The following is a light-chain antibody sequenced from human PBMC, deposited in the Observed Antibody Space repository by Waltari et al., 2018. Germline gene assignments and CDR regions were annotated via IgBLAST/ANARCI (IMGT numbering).Light chain of an antibody. J-gene: IGKJ4*01. Sequence: DVQMTQSPATLSASVGDRVTITCRASQSITDWLAWYQQKPGKAPKLLIYKASTLESGVPSMCIGTRAGTEFTLTISKLHPDDFATYCCQQYTMYPLTFGGGTKVAI. V-gene: IGKV1-5*03. CDR2: KAS. CDR3: QQYTMYPLT. CDR1: QSITDW.